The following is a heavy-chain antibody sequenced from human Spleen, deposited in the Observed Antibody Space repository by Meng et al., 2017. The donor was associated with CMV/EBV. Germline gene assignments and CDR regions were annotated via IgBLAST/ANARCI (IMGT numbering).Heavy chain of an antibody. CDR2: IYSGGSST. V-gene: IGHV3-23*03. J-gene: IGHJ5*02. Sequence: GESLKISCAASGFTFSSYAMSWVRQAPGKGLEWVSVIYSGGSSTYYADSVKGRFTISRDNSKNTLYLQMNSLRAEDTAVYYCARDRSSIVGALGWFDPWGQGTLVTVSS. CDR1: GFTFSSYA. D-gene: IGHD1-26*01. CDR3: ARDRSSIVGALGWFDP.